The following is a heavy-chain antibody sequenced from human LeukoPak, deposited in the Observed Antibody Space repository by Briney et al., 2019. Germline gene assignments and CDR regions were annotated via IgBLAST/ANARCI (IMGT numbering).Heavy chain of an antibody. Sequence: GRSLRLSCIASGFTFGDYAMSWVRQAPGKGLEWVGFIRSRSYGGTTEYAASVRGRFTISRDDSKSIAYLQANSLKTEDTAVYYCTRVRSGNDFDYWGQGTLVTVSS. CDR1: GFTFGDYA. D-gene: IGHD3-10*01. V-gene: IGHV3-49*04. CDR3: TRVRSGNDFDY. CDR2: IRSRSYGGTT. J-gene: IGHJ4*02.